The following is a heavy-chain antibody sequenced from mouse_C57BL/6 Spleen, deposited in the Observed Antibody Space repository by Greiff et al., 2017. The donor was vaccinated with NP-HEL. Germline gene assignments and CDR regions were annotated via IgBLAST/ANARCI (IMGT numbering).Heavy chain of an antibody. CDR1: GYTFTSYW. CDR2: INPSNGGT. Sequence: QVQLQQPGTELVKPGASVKLSCKASGYTFTSYWMHWVKQRPGQGLEWIGNINPSNGGTNYNEKFKSKATLTVDKSSSTACMQLSSLTSEDSAVYYCANMVTPYYYAMDYWGQGTSVTVSS. D-gene: IGHD2-1*01. J-gene: IGHJ4*01. CDR3: ANMVTPYYYAMDY. V-gene: IGHV1-53*01.